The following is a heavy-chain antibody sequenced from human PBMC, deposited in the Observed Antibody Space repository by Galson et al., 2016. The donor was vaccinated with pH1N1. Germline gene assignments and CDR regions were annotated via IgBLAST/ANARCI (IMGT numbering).Heavy chain of an antibody. J-gene: IGHJ3*01. V-gene: IGHV3-7*01. CDR3: ARERAGAFHL. Sequence: SLRLSCADSGFTFSTYWMTWVRQIPGKGLQWLANIKQDGSETHYVDSVKGRFTISRDNAKNSLYLQMNSLRAEDMAVYYCARERAGAFHLWGQGTMVIVSS. CDR2: IKQDGSET. CDR1: GFTFSTYW.